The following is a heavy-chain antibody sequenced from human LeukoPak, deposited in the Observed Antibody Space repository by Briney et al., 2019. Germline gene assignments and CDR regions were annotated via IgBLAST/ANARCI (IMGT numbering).Heavy chain of an antibody. CDR2: IKPDGSEK. V-gene: IGHV3-7*05. J-gene: IGHJ4*02. D-gene: IGHD1-26*01. CDR3: ARGQSWAFDY. CDR1: GFTFSTYW. Sequence: GGSLRVSCAASGFTFSTYWMSWVRQAPGQGLEWVANIKPDGSEKYYVDSVKGRFNFSRDNAKNSLYLQMNSLRAEDTAVYYCARGQSWAFDYWGQGTLVTVSS.